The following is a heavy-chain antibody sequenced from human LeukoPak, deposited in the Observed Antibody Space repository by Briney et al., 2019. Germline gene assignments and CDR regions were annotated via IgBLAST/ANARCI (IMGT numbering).Heavy chain of an antibody. CDR2: IIPIFGIA. D-gene: IGHD4-11*01. Sequence: RASVKVSCKASGGTFSSYAISWVRQALGQGLEWMGRIIPIFGIANYAQKFQGRVTITADKSTSTAYMELSSLRSEDTAVYYCARDYSDRYNWFDPWGQGTLVTVSS. V-gene: IGHV1-69*04. J-gene: IGHJ5*02. CDR1: GGTFSSYA. CDR3: ARDYSDRYNWFDP.